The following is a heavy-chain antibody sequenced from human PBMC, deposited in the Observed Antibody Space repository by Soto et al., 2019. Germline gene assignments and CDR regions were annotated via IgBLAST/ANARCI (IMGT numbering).Heavy chain of an antibody. CDR3: ARDERGTGSDYLFPPPKDYYYYVMAV. J-gene: IGHJ6*02. D-gene: IGHD5-12*01. CDR2: ISAYNGNT. Sequence: ASVKVSFKASGYTFTSYGISWVRQAPGQGLEWMGWISAYNGNTNYAQKLQGRVTMTTDTSTSTAYMELRSLRSDDTAVYYCARDERGTGSDYLFPPPKDYYYYVMAVWGQGTTVPVSS. CDR1: GYTFTSYG. V-gene: IGHV1-18*01.